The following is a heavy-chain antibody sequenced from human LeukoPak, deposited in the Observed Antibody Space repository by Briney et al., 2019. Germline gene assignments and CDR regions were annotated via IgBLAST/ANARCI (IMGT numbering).Heavy chain of an antibody. CDR2: INHSGST. CDR3: ARRPRYCSSTRCYTGAFDI. J-gene: IGHJ3*02. CDR1: GGSFSGYY. Sequence: SETLSLTCAVYGGSFSGYYWSWIRQPPGKGLEWIGEINHSGSTNYNPSLKSRVTISVDTSKNQFSLKLSSVTAADTAVYYCARRPRYCSSTRCYTGAFDIWGQGTMVTVSS. V-gene: IGHV4-34*01. D-gene: IGHD2-2*02.